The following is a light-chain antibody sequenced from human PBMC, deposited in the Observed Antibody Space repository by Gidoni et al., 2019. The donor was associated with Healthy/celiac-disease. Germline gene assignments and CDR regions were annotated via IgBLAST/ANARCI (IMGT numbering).Light chain of an antibody. CDR2: LGS. CDR1: QSLLHSNGYNY. Sequence: DIVMTQSPLSLPVISGEPASISCRSSQSLLHSNGYNYLDWYLQKPGQSPQLLIYLGSNRASGVPDRFSGSGSGTDFTLKISRVEAEDVGVYYCMQARQTPRTFGQGTKVESK. V-gene: IGKV2-28*01. J-gene: IGKJ1*01. CDR3: MQARQTPRT.